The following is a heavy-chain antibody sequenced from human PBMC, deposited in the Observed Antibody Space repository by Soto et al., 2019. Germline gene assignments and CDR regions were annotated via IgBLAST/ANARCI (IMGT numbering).Heavy chain of an antibody. CDR2: INAGNGNT. CDR3: ARGLGLYYFDY. CDR1: GYTFTSYA. Sequence: ASVKVSCKASGYTFTSYAMHWVRQAPGQRLEWMGWINAGNGNTKYSQKFQGRVTITRDTSASTAYMELSSLKSEDTAVYYCARGLGLYYFDYWGQGTLVTVSS. V-gene: IGHV1-3*01. D-gene: IGHD1-26*01. J-gene: IGHJ4*02.